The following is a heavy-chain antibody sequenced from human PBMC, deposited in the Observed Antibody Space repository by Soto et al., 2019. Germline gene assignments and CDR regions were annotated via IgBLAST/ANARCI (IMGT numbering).Heavy chain of an antibody. Sequence: ETLSLTCTVSGVSISSSSYYWGWIRQTPGKGLEWIGTIYFSGSTYYNPSLKSRVTISVDRSKNQFSLNLTSVTAADTAVYYCARHGSYWGPGTLVTVSS. V-gene: IGHV4-39*01. CDR1: GVSISSSSYY. CDR3: ARHGSY. J-gene: IGHJ4*02. CDR2: IYFSGST.